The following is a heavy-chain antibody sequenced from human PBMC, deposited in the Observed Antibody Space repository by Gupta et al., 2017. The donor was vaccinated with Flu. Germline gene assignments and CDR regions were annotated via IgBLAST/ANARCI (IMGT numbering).Heavy chain of an antibody. J-gene: IGHJ4*02. CDR3: AKDRYDSWTFDY. V-gene: IGHV3-30*18. CDR1: GFAFSSHV. CDR2: ISNDGSKK. Sequence: QVQLVESGGGVVQPGRSLSVSCVVSGFAFSSHVMHWVRQAPGKGLECVTAISNDGSKKDYADSVRGRFTISRDNSKNTVYLQMDSLRGEDTAVHYCAKDRYDSWTFDYCGQGTLVTVSS. D-gene: IGHD3/OR15-3a*01.